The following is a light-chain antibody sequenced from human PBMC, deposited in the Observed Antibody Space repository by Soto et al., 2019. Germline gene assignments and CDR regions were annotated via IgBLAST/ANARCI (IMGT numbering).Light chain of an antibody. CDR2: KAS. CDR1: QSISDW. Sequence: QMTQSPSTLYASVGDRVTMTCRASQSISDWLTWYQQKPGKAPKLLIYKASILENGVPSRFSGSGSGTAFTLPISSLQPDDVATYYCQQTWTLGKGTMVEIK. J-gene: IGKJ1*01. V-gene: IGKV1-5*03. CDR3: QQTWT.